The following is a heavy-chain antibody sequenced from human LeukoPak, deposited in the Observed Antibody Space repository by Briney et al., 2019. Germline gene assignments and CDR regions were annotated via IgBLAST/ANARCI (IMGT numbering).Heavy chain of an antibody. CDR1: GYTFTSCS. Sequence: ASVKLSCKASGYTFTSCSIGWVRQAPGQGLEWMGWISAYNGNTNYSQKLQGRVTITTDTSTSTAYMELRSLRSDDAAVYYCARLSRFGYFDYWGQGTLVTVSS. J-gene: IGHJ4*02. CDR3: ARLSRFGYFDY. CDR2: ISAYNGNT. V-gene: IGHV1-18*04. D-gene: IGHD3-10*01.